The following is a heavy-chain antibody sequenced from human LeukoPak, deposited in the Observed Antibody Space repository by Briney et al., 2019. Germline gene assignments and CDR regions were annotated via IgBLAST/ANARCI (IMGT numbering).Heavy chain of an antibody. V-gene: IGHV4-4*07. J-gene: IGHJ5*02. CDR3: ARVVGYGSKAPNWFDP. D-gene: IGHD2-15*01. Sequence: SETLSLTCTVSGGSISSYYWSWIRQPAGKGLEWIGRIYSSGSTNYNPSLKSRVTMSVVTSKNKFSLKLSSVTAADTAVYYCARVVGYGSKAPNWFDPWGQGTLVTVSS. CDR1: GGSISSYY. CDR2: IYSSGST.